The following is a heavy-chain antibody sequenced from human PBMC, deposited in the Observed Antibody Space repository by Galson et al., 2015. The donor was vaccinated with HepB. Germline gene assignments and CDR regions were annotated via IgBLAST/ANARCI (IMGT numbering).Heavy chain of an antibody. V-gene: IGHV3-53*01. D-gene: IGHD1-1*01. Sequence: SLRLSCAGSGFTVSSAYISWVRQTPGKGLEWVSGIYSGGSTYYADSLKGRFIISRDDAKNTVFLQMNNVRSVDTATYFCARGLSCIYHNTFEHWGQCTLVTVSS. J-gene: IGHJ1*01. CDR2: IYSGGST. CDR3: ARGLSCIYHNTFEH. CDR1: GFTVSSAY.